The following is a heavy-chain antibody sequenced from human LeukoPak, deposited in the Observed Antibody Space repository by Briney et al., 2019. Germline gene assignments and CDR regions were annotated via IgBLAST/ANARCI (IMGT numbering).Heavy chain of an antibody. CDR2: IDPSGGAT. CDR3: ASEIVGARDY. J-gene: IGHJ4*02. CDR1: GYTFTSYY. D-gene: IGHD1-26*01. V-gene: IGHV1-46*01. Sequence: ASVQVSCKASGYTFTSYYMHWVRQAPGQGLEWMGIIDPSGGATSYAQKFQGRVTMTRDTSTSTVYMELSSLRSEDTAVYYCASEIVGARDYWGQGTLVTVSS.